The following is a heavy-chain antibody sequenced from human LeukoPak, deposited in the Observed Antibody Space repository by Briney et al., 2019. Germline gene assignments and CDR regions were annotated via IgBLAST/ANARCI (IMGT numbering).Heavy chain of an antibody. CDR2: INHSGST. D-gene: IGHD6-13*01. CDR3: ARGVWQQLVRVRRFDP. V-gene: IGHV4-34*01. J-gene: IGHJ5*02. CDR1: GGSFSGYY. Sequence: PSETLSLTCAVYGGSFSGYYWSWIRQPPGKGLEWIGEINHSGSTNYNPSLKSRVTIPVDTSKNQFSLKLSSVTAADTAVYYCARGVWQQLVRVRRFDPWGQGTLVTVSS.